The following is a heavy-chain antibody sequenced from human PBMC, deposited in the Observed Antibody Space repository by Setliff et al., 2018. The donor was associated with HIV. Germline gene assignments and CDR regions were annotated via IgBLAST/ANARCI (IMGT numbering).Heavy chain of an antibody. D-gene: IGHD2-2*01. CDR3: ARGYCSSTSCYGIYYFDN. V-gene: IGHV1-18*01. CDR2: INVGNGNT. Sequence: ASVKVSCKASGYTFLNYGISWVRQTPGRGLEWMAWINVGNGNTKTARKFQGRVALTTDTSTSTAHMELRNLRSDDTAVYYCARGYCSSTSCYGIYYFDNWGQGTPVTVSS. J-gene: IGHJ4*02. CDR1: GYTFLNYG.